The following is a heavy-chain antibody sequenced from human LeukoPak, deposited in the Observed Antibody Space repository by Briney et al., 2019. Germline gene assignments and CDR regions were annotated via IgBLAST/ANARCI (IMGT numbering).Heavy chain of an antibody. Sequence: ASVKVSCKASGGTFSSYAISWVRQAPGQGLEWMGGIIPIFGTANYAQKFQGRVTITADESTSTAYMELSSLRSEDTAVYYCERDLFGLRSYCSGGSCYSIDYWGQGTLVTVSS. D-gene: IGHD2-15*01. CDR1: GGTFSSYA. V-gene: IGHV1-69*01. CDR2: IIPIFGTA. CDR3: ERDLFGLRSYCSGGSCYSIDY. J-gene: IGHJ4*02.